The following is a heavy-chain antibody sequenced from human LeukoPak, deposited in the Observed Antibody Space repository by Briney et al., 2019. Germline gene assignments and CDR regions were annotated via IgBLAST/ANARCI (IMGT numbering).Heavy chain of an antibody. CDR1: GGSMSSYY. Sequence: SETLSLTCTVSGGSMSSYYWSWIRQPPGKGLEWIGSIYYSKNTYYNPSLKSRVTISADTSKNQFSLTLGSVSATDTAVYYCVSPRGFSYGYFDYWGQGTLVTVSS. J-gene: IGHJ4*02. V-gene: IGHV4-39*01. CDR3: VSPRGFSYGYFDY. CDR2: IYYSKNT. D-gene: IGHD5-18*01.